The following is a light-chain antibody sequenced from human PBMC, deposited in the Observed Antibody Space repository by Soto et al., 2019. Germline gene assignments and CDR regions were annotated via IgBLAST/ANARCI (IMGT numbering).Light chain of an antibody. J-gene: IGKJ2*01. V-gene: IGKV1-39*01. CDR3: QQSYSTPPYT. CDR2: AAS. CDR1: QSISSY. Sequence: DIQMTQSPSSLSASVGDRVTITCRASQSISSYLNWDQQKPGKAPKLLIYAASSLQSGVPSRFSGSGSGTDFTLTISSLQPEDFATYYCQQSYSTPPYTFDQGTKLEIK.